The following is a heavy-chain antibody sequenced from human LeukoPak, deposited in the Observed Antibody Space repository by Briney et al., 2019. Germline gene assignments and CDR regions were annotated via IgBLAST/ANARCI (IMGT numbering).Heavy chain of an antibody. CDR2: INTNTGNP. D-gene: IGHD3-3*01. Sequence: GASVKVSCEASGYTFTSYAMNWVRQAPGQGLEWMGWINTNTGNPTYAQGFTGRFVFSLDTSVSTAYLQISSLKAEDTAVYYCARVYYDFWSGPQRMDVWGQGTTVTVSS. J-gene: IGHJ6*02. CDR1: GYTFTSYA. V-gene: IGHV7-4-1*02. CDR3: ARVYYDFWSGPQRMDV.